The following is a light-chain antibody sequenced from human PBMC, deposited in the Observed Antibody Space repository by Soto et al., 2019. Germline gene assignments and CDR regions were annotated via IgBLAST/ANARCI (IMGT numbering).Light chain of an antibody. CDR3: QQYNNWPIT. J-gene: IGKJ5*01. Sequence: EIVLTQSPYTLSVSPGERATLSCRASQTVGSNLAWYQQKPGQAPRLLIYGASTRASDTPARFSGSGSVTEFALTISSLQSEDFAVYYCQQYNNWPITFAQGTRLEIK. CDR2: GAS. V-gene: IGKV3D-15*01. CDR1: QTVGSN.